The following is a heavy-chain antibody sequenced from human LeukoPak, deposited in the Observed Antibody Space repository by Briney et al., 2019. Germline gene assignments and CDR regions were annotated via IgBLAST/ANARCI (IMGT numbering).Heavy chain of an antibody. V-gene: IGHV4-39*01. CDR3: ARRLSPSAWFKGAYYFDY. CDR2: IYYSGST. CDR1: GGSISSSSYY. Sequence: SETLSLTCTVSGGSISSSSYYWDWIRQPPGKGLEWIGSIYYSGSTYHNPSLKSRVTISVDTSKNQFSLRLSSVTAADTAVYYCARRLSPSAWFKGAYYFDYWGQGTLVTVSS. D-gene: IGHD6-19*01. J-gene: IGHJ4*02.